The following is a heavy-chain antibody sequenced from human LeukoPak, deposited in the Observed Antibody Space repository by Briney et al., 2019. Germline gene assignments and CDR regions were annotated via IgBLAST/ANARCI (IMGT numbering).Heavy chain of an antibody. CDR2: IYYSGST. Sequence: SETLSLTRTVSGGSISSYYWSWIRQPPGKGLEWIGYIYYSGSTNYNPSLKSRVTISVDTSKNQFSLKLSSVTAADTAVYYCAVSLYYYYYGMDVWGQGTTVTVSS. CDR3: AVSLYYYYYGMDV. V-gene: IGHV4-59*01. CDR1: GGSISSYY. J-gene: IGHJ6*02.